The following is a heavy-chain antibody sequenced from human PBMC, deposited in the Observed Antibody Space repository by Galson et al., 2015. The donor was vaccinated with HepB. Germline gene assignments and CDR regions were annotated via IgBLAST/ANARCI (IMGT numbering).Heavy chain of an antibody. CDR1: GYTFTGYY. J-gene: IGHJ4*02. V-gene: IGHV1-2*02. Sequence: SVKVSCKASGYTFTGYYMHWVRQAPGQGLEWMGWINPNSGGTNYAQKFQGRVTMTGDTSISTAYTELSRLRSDDTAVYYCARDSSGSLDYYFHYCGQGTLVTVSS. CDR2: INPNSGGT. CDR3: ARDSSGSLDYYFHY. D-gene: IGHD1-26*01.